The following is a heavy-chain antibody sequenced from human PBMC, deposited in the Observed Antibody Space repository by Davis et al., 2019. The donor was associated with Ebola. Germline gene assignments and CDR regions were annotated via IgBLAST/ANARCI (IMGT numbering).Heavy chain of an antibody. CDR1: GGSISTYY. CDR2: IYYTGST. Sequence: SETLSLTCTVSGGSISTYYWTWIQQPPGKGLEWIVNIYYTGSTHYNPSLKSRVTISVDTSKNQFSLKLSSVTAADTAVYYCARDHGGGRMDVWGQGTTVTVSS. J-gene: IGHJ6*02. D-gene: IGHD3-16*01. V-gene: IGHV4-59*01. CDR3: ARDHGGGRMDV.